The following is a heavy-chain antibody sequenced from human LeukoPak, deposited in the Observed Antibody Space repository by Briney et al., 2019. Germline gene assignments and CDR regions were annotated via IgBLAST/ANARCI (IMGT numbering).Heavy chain of an antibody. CDR3: AKDDSSGWFYY. J-gene: IGHJ4*02. CDR1: GFTFTGYW. CDR2: INQDGSEK. Sequence: GGSLRLSCAAAGFTFTGYWMSWVRQAPGKGLEWVANINQDGSEKYYVDSVKGRFTISRDNAKNSLHLQINSLRAEDTAVYYCAKDDSSGWFYYWGQGTLVTVSS. D-gene: IGHD6-19*01. V-gene: IGHV3-7*01.